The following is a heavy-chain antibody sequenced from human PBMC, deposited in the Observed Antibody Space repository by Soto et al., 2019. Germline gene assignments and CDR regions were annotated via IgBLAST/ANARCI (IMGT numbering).Heavy chain of an antibody. J-gene: IGHJ6*02. Sequence: QVQLVESGGGVVQPGRSLRLSCVASGFILSSYGMHWVRQAPGKGLEWVAVIWDNGNDKYYGDSVKGRFTISRDNSKNTLYLQMNNLRAEDTAVYYWGRNREYSGSGGFYYGMDVWGQGTTVTVSS. V-gene: IGHV3-33*01. CDR2: IWDNGNDK. CDR1: GFILSSYG. CDR3: GRNREYSGSGGFYYGMDV. D-gene: IGHD5-12*01.